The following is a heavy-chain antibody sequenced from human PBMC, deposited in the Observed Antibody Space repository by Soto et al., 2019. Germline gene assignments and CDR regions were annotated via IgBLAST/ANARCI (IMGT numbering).Heavy chain of an antibody. Sequence: QLVQSGAEARKPGSSVKVSCMAAGGTFSRYAFSWIRQAPGQGLEWMGGIASVGGTPNYARKFGDRVKIVADKITNTTYMELTSLRSEDTAVYFCARERRLGGSRWWFDPWGQGTLVIVSS. J-gene: IGHJ5*02. V-gene: IGHV1-69*06. CDR2: IASVGGTP. D-gene: IGHD1-26*01. CDR1: GGTFSRYA. CDR3: ARERRLGGSRWWFDP.